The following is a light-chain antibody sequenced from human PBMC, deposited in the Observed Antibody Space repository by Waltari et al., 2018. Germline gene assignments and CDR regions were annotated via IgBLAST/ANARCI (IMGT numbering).Light chain of an antibody. J-gene: IGKJ2*01. CDR1: QSVSAYY. CDR3: QQYGTSPYT. V-gene: IGKV3-20*01. CDR2: GAI. Sequence: EIVLTQSPGTLSLSPGEGATLSCRASQSVSAYYLAWYQQKPGQATRLLIYGAINRATGVPDRFSGSGSRTDFTLTISRLEPEDFAVYYCQQYGTSPYTFGQGTKLEIE.